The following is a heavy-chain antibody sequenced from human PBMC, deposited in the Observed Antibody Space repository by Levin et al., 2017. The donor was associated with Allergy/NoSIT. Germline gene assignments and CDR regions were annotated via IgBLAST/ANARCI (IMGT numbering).Heavy chain of an antibody. CDR2: INPNSGGT. CDR1: GYTFTGYY. J-gene: IGHJ4*02. D-gene: IGHD6-19*01. CDR3: ASLGPLSMAGTPFDY. Sequence: ASVKVSCKASGYTFTGYYMHWVRQAPGQGLEWMGWINPNSGGTNYAQKFQGRVTMTRDTSISTAYMELSRLRSDDTAVYYCASLGPLSMAGTPFDYWGQGTLVTVSS. V-gene: IGHV1-2*02.